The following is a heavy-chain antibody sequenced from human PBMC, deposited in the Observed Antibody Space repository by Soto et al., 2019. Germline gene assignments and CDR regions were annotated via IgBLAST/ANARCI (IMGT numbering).Heavy chain of an antibody. Sequence: QKYLVESGGGVVQPGGSLRLSCVASGSIFSGYGMHWVRQAPGKGLEWVAVIWYDGSNKYYADSVQGRFTISRDNSKNILYLQMDSLRAEDTAVYYCARDGIGGTVFRGFCDYWGQGTLVTVSS. D-gene: IGHD1-7*01. CDR3: ARDGIGGTVFRGFCDY. V-gene: IGHV3-33*01. J-gene: IGHJ4*02. CDR2: IWYDGSNK. CDR1: GSIFSGYG.